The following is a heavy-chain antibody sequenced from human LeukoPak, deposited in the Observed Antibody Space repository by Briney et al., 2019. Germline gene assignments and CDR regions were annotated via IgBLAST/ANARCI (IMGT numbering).Heavy chain of an antibody. Sequence: SETLSLTCTVSGGSISSSSYYWGWIRQPPGEGLEWIGSIYYSGSTYYNPSLKSRVTISVDTSKNQFSLKLSSVTAADTAVYYCARQLLYGIFDPWGQGTLVTVSS. J-gene: IGHJ5*02. V-gene: IGHV4-39*01. CDR3: ARQLLYGIFDP. CDR1: GGSISSSSYY. CDR2: IYYSGST. D-gene: IGHD2-8*01.